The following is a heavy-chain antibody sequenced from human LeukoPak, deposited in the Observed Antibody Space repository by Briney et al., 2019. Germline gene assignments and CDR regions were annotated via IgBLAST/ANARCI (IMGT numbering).Heavy chain of an antibody. Sequence: SETLSLTCTVSGGSISSSSYYWGWIRQPPGKGLEWIGSIYYSGSTYYNPSLKSRVTISVDTSKNQFSLKLSSVTAADTAVYYCARQGALLWDNDYWGQGTLVTVSS. CDR3: ARQGALLWDNDY. J-gene: IGHJ4*02. V-gene: IGHV4-39*01. CDR1: GGSISSSSYY. CDR2: IYYSGST. D-gene: IGHD3-10*01.